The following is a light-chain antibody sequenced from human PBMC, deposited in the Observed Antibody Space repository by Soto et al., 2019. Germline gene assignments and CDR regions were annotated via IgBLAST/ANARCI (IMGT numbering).Light chain of an antibody. CDR1: QCISSSY. J-gene: IGKJ4*01. V-gene: IGKV3-20*01. Sequence: TLLQQSPATLSLSPGERATFSCRASQCISSSYLAWYQHKPGQAHRLLIYDAYSRATGIPDRFSGSGSGTDFTLTICRLEPEDLAVYYGQQLGSSPPVTLGERFKGEIK. CDR3: QQLGSSPPVT. CDR2: DAY.